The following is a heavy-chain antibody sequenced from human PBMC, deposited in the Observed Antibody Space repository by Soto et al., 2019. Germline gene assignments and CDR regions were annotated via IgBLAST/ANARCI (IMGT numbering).Heavy chain of an antibody. J-gene: IGHJ3*02. Sequence: GGSLRLSCAASGFTFSSYAMSWVRQAPGKGLEWVSAISGSGGSTYYADSVKGRFTISRDNSKNTLYLQMNSLRAEDTAVYYCAKVVKGGYCSGGSCPKDAFDIWGQGTMVTVSS. D-gene: IGHD2-15*01. CDR3: AKVVKGGYCSGGSCPKDAFDI. V-gene: IGHV3-23*01. CDR2: ISGSGGST. CDR1: GFTFSSYA.